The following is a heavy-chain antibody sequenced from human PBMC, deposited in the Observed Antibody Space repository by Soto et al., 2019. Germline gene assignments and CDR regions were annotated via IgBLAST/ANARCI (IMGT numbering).Heavy chain of an antibody. CDR3: ARGGVVVPALVYYYYGMDV. CDR2: MNPNSGNT. J-gene: IGHJ6*02. CDR1: GYTFTSYD. V-gene: IGHV1-8*01. D-gene: IGHD2-2*01. Sequence: ASVKVSCKASGYTFTSYDINWVRQATGQGLEWMGWMNPNSGNTGYAQKFQGRVTMTRNTSISTAYMELSSLRSEDTAVYCCARGGVVVPALVYYYYGMDVWGQGTTVTVSS.